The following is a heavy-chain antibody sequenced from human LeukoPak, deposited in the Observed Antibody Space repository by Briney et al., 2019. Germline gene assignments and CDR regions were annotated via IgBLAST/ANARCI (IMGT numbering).Heavy chain of an antibody. V-gene: IGHV3-30-3*01. D-gene: IGHD2-21*02. CDR1: GFTFSSYA. J-gene: IGHJ6*02. Sequence: GRSLRLSCAASGFTFSSYAMHWVRQAPGKGLEWVAVISYDGSNKYYADSVKGRFTISRDNSKNTLYLQMNSPRAEDTAVYYCARAPVVVTAILFYYYYGMDVWGQGTTVTVSS. CDR2: ISYDGSNK. CDR3: ARAPVVVTAILFYYYYGMDV.